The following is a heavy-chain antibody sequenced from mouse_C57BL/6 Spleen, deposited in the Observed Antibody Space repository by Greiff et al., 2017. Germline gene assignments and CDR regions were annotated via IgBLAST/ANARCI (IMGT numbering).Heavy chain of an antibody. V-gene: IGHV1-80*01. CDR3: ARSPYDYDGYWYFDV. D-gene: IGHD2-4*01. CDR1: GYAFSSYW. Sequence: VMLVESGAELVKPGASVKISCKASGYAFSSYWMNWVKQRPGKGLEWIGKIYPGDGDTNYNGKFKGKATLTADKSSSTAYMQLSSLTSEDSAVYFGARSPYDYDGYWYFDVWGTGTTVTVAS. CDR2: IYPGDGDT. J-gene: IGHJ1*03.